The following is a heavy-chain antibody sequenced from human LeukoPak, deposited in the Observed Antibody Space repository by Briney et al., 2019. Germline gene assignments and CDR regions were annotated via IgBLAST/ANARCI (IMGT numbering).Heavy chain of an antibody. D-gene: IGHD5-18*01. CDR3: AKDRGGYSYAADY. J-gene: IGHJ4*02. V-gene: IGHV3-43*02. CDR2: ISGDGGST. CDR1: GFTFDDYA. Sequence: PGGSLRLSCAASGFTFDDYAMQWVRQAQGKGLEWVSLISGDGGSTYYVDSVKGRFTISRDNSKNSLDMQMNSLRTEDTALYYCAKDRGGYSYAADYWGQGTLVTVSS.